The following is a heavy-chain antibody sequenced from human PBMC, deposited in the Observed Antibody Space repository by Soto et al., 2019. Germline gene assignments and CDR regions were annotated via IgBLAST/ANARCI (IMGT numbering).Heavy chain of an antibody. J-gene: IGHJ4*02. CDR3: ARRGSGSYSDY. CDR2: IYYSGST. V-gene: IGHV4-39*01. CDR1: GWSFSGYY. D-gene: IGHD3-10*01. Sequence: SETLSLTCAVSGWSFSGYYWGWIRQPPGKGLEWIGSIYYSGSTYYNPSLKSRVTISVDTSKNQFSLKLSSVTAADTAVYYCARRGSGSYSDYWGQGTLVTVSS.